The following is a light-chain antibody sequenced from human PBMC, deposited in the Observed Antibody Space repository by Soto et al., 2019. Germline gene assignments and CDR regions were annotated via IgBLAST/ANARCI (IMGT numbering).Light chain of an antibody. CDR2: GNS. Sequence: QPVLTQPPSVSGAPGQRVTISCTGSSSNIGAGYDVHWYQQLPGTAPKLLIYGNSNRPSGVPDRFSGSKSGTSASLAITGLQAEPEDDSYCHSYDSSLSGSYVFGTGTKLTVL. CDR3: HSYDSSLSGSYV. V-gene: IGLV1-40*01. CDR1: SSNIGAGYD. J-gene: IGLJ1*01.